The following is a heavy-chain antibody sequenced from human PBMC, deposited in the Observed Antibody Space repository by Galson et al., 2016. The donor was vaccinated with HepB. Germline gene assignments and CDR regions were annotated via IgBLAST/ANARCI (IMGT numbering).Heavy chain of an antibody. V-gene: IGHV3-30-3*01. D-gene: IGHD1-1*01. CDR1: GFTFGNYV. CDR3: ARDPGTMCHGINYHFDL. CDR2: ICSDGNEK. J-gene: IGHJ4*02. Sequence: SLRLSCAASGFTFGNYVMHWVRQTPGMGLAWVAVICSDGNEKYYADSVQGRFTLSRDNSKNTLYLQMDSLRLEDTALYYCARDPGTMCHGINYHFDLWGQGSLVTVSS.